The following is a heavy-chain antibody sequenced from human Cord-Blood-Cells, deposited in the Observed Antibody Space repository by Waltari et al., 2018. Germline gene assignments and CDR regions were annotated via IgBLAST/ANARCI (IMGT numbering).Heavy chain of an antibody. CDR3: ARVIFVTAMAYFDY. J-gene: IGHJ4*02. Sequence: QVQLQQWGAGLLKPSETLSLTCAVYGGSFSGYYWSWIRQPPGKGLEWLGKINHSGSTNYNPSLKSRVTISVDTSKKQFPLKLSSVTAADTAVYYGARVIFVTAMAYFDYWGQGTLVTVSS. CDR1: GGSFSGYY. V-gene: IGHV4-34*01. CDR2: INHSGST. D-gene: IGHD5-18*01.